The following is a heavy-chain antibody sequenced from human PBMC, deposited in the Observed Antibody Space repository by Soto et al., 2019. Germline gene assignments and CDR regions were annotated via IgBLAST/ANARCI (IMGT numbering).Heavy chain of an antibody. V-gene: IGHV4-4*02. D-gene: IGHD6-19*01. CDR1: GGSIRSSNW. J-gene: IGHJ4*02. Sequence: QVQLQESGPGLVKPSGTLYLTCAVSGGSIRSSNWWSWVRQPPGKGLEWIGEIYHSGSTNYNPSLKIRVTISVDKSKNQFSLKLSSVTAADTAVYYCARVAVAGTRVDYWGQGTLVTVSS. CDR2: IYHSGST. CDR3: ARVAVAGTRVDY.